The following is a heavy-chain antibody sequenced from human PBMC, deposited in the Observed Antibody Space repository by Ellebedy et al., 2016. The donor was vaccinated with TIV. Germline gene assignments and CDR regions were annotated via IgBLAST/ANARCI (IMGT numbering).Heavy chain of an antibody. CDR2: INPSGGST. D-gene: IGHD2/OR15-2a*01. CDR1: GYTFTSYY. J-gene: IGHJ3*01. V-gene: IGHV1-46*01. CDR3: ARDRIGGV. Sequence: AASVKVSCKASGYTFTSYYMHWVRQAPGQGLEWMGIINPSGGSTSYAQKLQGRVTMTTDTSTSTAYMELRSLRSDDTAVYYCARDRIGGVWGQGTMVTVSS.